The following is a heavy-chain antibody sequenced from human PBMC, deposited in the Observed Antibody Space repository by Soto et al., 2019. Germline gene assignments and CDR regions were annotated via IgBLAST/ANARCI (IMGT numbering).Heavy chain of an antibody. V-gene: IGHV1-69*01. CDR2: IIPIFGTA. D-gene: IGHD3-22*01. Sequence: QVQLVQSGAEVKKPGSSVKVSCKASGGTFSSYAFSWVRQAPGQGLEWMGGIIPIFGTANYAQKFQGRVTITADESTSTAYMELSSLRSEDTAVYYCARGPHNYYDSSGYSPTLFDYWGQGTLVTVSS. J-gene: IGHJ4*02. CDR1: GGTFSSYA. CDR3: ARGPHNYYDSSGYSPTLFDY.